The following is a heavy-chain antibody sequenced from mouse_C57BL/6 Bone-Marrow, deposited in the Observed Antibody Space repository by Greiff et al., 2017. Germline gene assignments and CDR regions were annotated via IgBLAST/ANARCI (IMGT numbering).Heavy chain of an antibody. D-gene: IGHD2-2*01. CDR2: IDPENGDT. Sequence: EVQLQQSGAELVRPGASVKLSCTASGFNIKDDYMHWVKQRPEQGLEWIGWIDPENGDTEYASKFQGKATITADTSSNTAYLQLSSLTSEDTAVYYCTTGGYDGYAWFAYWGQGTLVTVSA. V-gene: IGHV14-4*01. J-gene: IGHJ3*01. CDR1: GFNIKDDY. CDR3: TTGGYDGYAWFAY.